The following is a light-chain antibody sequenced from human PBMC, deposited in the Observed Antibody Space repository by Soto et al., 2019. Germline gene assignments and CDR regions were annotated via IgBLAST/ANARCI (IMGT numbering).Light chain of an antibody. J-gene: IGKJ4*01. CDR1: QSVGSH. V-gene: IGKV3-15*01. CDR2: GAS. CDR3: QQYNNWPLT. Sequence: EIVMTQSPATLSVSPGERATLSCRASQSVGSHLAWCQQKPGQALRLLIYGASTRATGIPARFSASGSGTEFTLTISSLESEDFAVYYCQQYNNWPLTFGGGTKVEIK.